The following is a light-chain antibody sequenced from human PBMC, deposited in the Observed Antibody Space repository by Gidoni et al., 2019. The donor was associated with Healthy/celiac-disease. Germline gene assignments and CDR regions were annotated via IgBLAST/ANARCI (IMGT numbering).Light chain of an antibody. CDR2: AAS. CDR3: QQSYSTPLT. Sequence: DNQMNQAPSSLSASVGDRVTINCRASQSISSYLNWYQQKPGKAPKLLIYAASSLQSGVPSRFSGSGSGTDFTLTISSLQPEDFATYYCQQSYSTPLTFGGGTKVEIK. CDR1: QSISSY. V-gene: IGKV1-39*01. J-gene: IGKJ4*01.